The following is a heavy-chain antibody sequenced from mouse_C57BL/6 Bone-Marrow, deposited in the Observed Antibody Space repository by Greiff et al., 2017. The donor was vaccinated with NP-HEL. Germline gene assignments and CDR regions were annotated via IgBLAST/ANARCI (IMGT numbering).Heavy chain of an antibody. CDR3: ARHFYYYGSDGY. CDR2: ISSGGSYT. J-gene: IGHJ2*01. D-gene: IGHD1-1*01. CDR1: GFTFSSYG. Sequence: DVMLVESGGDLVKPGGSLKLSCAASGFTFSSYGMSWVRQTPDKRLEWVATISSGGSYTYYPDSVKGRFTISRDNAKNTLYLQMSSLKSEDTAMYYCARHFYYYGSDGYWGQGTTLTVSS. V-gene: IGHV5-6*02.